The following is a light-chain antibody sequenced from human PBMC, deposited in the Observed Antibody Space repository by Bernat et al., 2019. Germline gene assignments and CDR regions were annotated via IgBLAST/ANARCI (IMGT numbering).Light chain of an antibody. J-gene: IGLJ2*01. CDR3: GAWDDSLNGPV. CDR1: SSNIGSNT. V-gene: IGLV1-44*01. CDR2: SNH. Sequence: QSVLTQPPSASATPGQRVTISCSGSSSNIGSNTVNWYQQLPGTAPKLLIYSNHQRPSGVPDRLSGSKSGTSASLAISGLQSEDEADYYCGAWDDSLNGPVFGGGTKLTVL.